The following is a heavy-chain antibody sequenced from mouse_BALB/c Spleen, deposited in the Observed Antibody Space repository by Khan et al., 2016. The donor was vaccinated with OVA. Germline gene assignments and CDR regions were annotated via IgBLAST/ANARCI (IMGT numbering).Heavy chain of an antibody. CDR2: ISYSGSP. V-gene: IGHV3-2*02. CDR1: GYSITSDYA. J-gene: IGHJ3*01. CDR3: VRGRAY. Sequence: EVQLQESGPGLVKPSQSLSLTCTVTGYSITSDYAWNWIRQFPGNRLEWMGYISYSGSPSKKPSLKSRISITRDTSKNQFFLQLNSVTTEDTATYYCVRGRAYWGQGTLVTVSA.